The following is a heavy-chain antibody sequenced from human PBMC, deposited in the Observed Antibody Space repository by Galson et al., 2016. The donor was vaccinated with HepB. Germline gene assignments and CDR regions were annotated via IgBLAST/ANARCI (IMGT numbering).Heavy chain of an antibody. J-gene: IGHJ4*02. V-gene: IGHV3-48*03. CDR3: ARGLNHDTGS. Sequence: SLRLSCAVSGFSLTNYEMNWVRQAPGKGLEWLSYSRYSGTTYYADSVKGRFTISRDNAKNSLYLQMNGLRAEDTAVYYCARGLNHDTGSWGQGTLVTVSS. D-gene: IGHD1-14*01. CDR1: GFSLTNYE. CDR2: SRYSGTT.